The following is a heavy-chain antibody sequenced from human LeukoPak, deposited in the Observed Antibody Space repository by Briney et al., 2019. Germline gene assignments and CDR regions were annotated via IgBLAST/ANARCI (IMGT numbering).Heavy chain of an antibody. J-gene: IGHJ4*02. CDR1: RGSISSYY. CDR2: IYYSGST. D-gene: IGHD6-19*01. Sequence: SETLSLTCAVSRGSISSYYWSWIRQPPGKGLEWIGYIYYSGSTNYNPSLKSRVTISVDTSKNQFSLKLSSVTAADTAVYYCASSPKSLYGSGWFYDYWGQGTLVTVSS. V-gene: IGHV4-59*08. CDR3: ASSPKSLYGSGWFYDY.